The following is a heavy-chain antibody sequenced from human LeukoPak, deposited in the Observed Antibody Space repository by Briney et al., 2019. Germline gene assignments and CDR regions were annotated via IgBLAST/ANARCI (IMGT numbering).Heavy chain of an antibody. Sequence: PGGSLRLSCTASGFTFGDYAMSWVRQAPGKGLEWVGFIRSKACGGTTEYAASVKGRFTISRDDSKSIAYLQMNSLKTEDTAVYYCSYDSSGWRLNWFDPWGQGTLVTVSS. CDR2: IRSKACGGTT. V-gene: IGHV3-49*04. J-gene: IGHJ5*02. D-gene: IGHD3-22*01. CDR1: GFTFGDYA. CDR3: SYDSSGWRLNWFDP.